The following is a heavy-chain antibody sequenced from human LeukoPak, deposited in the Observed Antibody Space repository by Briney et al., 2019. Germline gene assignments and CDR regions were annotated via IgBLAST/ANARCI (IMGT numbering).Heavy chain of an antibody. V-gene: IGHV3-7*01. CDR2: IKQDGSEK. CDR3: ARILPLRVPAAMGD. Sequence: GGSLRLSCAASGFTFSSYWMSWVRQAPGKGLEWVANIKQDGSEKYYVDSVKGRFTISRDNAKNSLYLQMNSLRAEDTAVYYCARILPLRVPAAMGDWGQGTLVTVSS. J-gene: IGHJ4*02. CDR1: GFTFSSYW. D-gene: IGHD2-2*01.